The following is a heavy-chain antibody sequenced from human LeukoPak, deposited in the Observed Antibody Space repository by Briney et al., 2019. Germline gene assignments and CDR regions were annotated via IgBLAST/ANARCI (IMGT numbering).Heavy chain of an antibody. V-gene: IGHV4-34*01. CDR3: ARRWNYGRNYYIDV. D-gene: IGHD1-7*01. CDR1: GGSFSNYY. CDR2: INDSGRI. J-gene: IGHJ6*03. Sequence: PSETLSLTCAVYGGSFSNYYWSWIRQPTGKGLEWSGEINDSGRINYNPSLMSRVTVSVDTSKNQFSLRLTSVTATDTAVYYCARRWNYGRNYYIDVWGNGATVSVSS.